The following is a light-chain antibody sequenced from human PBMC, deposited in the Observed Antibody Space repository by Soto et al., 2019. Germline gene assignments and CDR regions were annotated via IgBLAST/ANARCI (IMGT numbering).Light chain of an antibody. CDR2: GTN. V-gene: IGLV8-61*01. J-gene: IGLJ3*02. Sequence: QTVVTQEPSFSVSPGGTVTLTCGLSSGSVSTSNYSSWYQQNPGQPPRPLIYGTNTRSSGAPDRFSGSIVGNKAALTITGAQADDECDYYCMLYVGSGIWVFGGGTKVTVL. CDR1: SGSVSTSNY. CDR3: MLYVGSGIWV.